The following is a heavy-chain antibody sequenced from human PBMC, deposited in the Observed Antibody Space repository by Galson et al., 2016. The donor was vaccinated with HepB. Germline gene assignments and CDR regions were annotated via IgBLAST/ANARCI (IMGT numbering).Heavy chain of an antibody. D-gene: IGHD2-21*02. V-gene: IGHV3-30-3*01. CDR3: TIGAFDPPRDCETTDCYDTFYY. CDR2: ISYHGSNK. J-gene: IGHJ4*02. Sequence: SLRLSCAASGFTFSSYDMHWVRQAPGKGLEWVAVISYHGSNKYYADSVKGRFTISRDNSKNTLYLQMNSLRAEDTAVYYCTIGAFDPPRDCETTDCYDTFYYWGQGTLATVSS. CDR1: GFTFSSYD.